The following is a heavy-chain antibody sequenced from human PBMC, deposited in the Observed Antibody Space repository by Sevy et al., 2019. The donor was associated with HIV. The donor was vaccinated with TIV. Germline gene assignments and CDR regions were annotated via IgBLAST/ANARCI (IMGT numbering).Heavy chain of an antibody. Sequence: GGSLRLSCEASGFPFTNHGVHWVRQAPGKGLAWMALMWFDGSNKYYAASVKGRFTVSRDDSKNTLYLQMNSLRADDTAIYYCARDREFYDHGEYGPTSAPDLWGQGTLVTVSS. J-gene: IGHJ5*02. CDR2: MWFDGSNK. CDR3: ARDREFYDHGEYGPTSAPDL. D-gene: IGHD4-17*01. CDR1: GFPFTNHG. V-gene: IGHV3-33*08.